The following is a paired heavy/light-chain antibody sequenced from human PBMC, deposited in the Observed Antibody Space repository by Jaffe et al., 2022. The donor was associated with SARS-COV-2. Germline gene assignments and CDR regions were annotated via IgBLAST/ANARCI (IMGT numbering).Light chain of an antibody. Sequence: QSGLTQPPSASGSPGQSVSMSCTGTSNDVGGYNYVSWYQQHPGKAPKLLISEVDKRPSGVPDRFSGSKSGNTASLTVSGLQAADEAYYYCSSCSASDSLLFGGGTKLTVL. CDR3: SSCSASDSLL. J-gene: IGLJ2*01. V-gene: IGLV2-8*01. CDR2: EVD. CDR1: SNDVGGYNY.
Heavy chain of an antibody. CDR3: ARGWLAARPIPGDY. D-gene: IGHD6-6*01. Sequence: EVQLVESGGGLVKPGGSLRLSCAASGFNFKAYNMNWVRQAPGKGLEWVSSMSGSGNYIFYADSVKGRFTISRDNAQNSLYLQMNSLRAEDTAVYYCARGWLAARPIPGDYWGQGTLVSVSS. CDR2: MSGSGNYI. J-gene: IGHJ4*02. CDR1: GFNFKAYN. V-gene: IGHV3-21*01.